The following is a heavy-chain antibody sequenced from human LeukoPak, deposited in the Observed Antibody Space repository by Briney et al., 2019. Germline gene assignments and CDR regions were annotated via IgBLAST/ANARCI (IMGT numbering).Heavy chain of an antibody. CDR1: GFTFSSYA. Sequence: PGGSLRLSCAASGFTFSSYAMSWVRQAPGKGLEGVSAISGSGSSTYYADSVKGRFTISRDNSKNTLYLQMNSLRAEDTAVYYCAKVIMVRGVFDYWGQGTLVTVSS. V-gene: IGHV3-23*01. CDR3: AKVIMVRGVFDY. J-gene: IGHJ4*02. D-gene: IGHD3-10*01. CDR2: ISGSGSST.